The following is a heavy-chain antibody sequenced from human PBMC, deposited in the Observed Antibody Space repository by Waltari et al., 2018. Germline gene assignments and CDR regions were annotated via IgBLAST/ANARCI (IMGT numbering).Heavy chain of an antibody. CDR2: IYHSGPP. J-gene: IGHJ4*02. V-gene: IGHV4-38-2*01. Sequence: QVQLQESGPGLVKPSETLSLTCAVSGYSISSGYYWGWIRQPPGKGLEWIGSIYHSGPPLYIPSLTRRVTISVDTSKNHFSLKLSSVTAADTAVYYCARRTYYDSSGYYGHYFDYWGQGTLVTVSS. CDR1: GYSISSGYY. CDR3: ARRTYYDSSGYYGHYFDY. D-gene: IGHD3-22*01.